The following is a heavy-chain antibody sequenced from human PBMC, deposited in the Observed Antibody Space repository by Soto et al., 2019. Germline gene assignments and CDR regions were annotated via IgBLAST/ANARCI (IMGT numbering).Heavy chain of an antibody. V-gene: IGHV3-74*01. CDR3: TRAANPQWEISHYYFDS. CDR2: INSDGSTT. J-gene: IGHJ4*02. D-gene: IGHD1-26*01. CDR1: GFTFSTYW. Sequence: GGSLRLSCAATGFTFSTYWVHWVRQAPGKGLVWVSRINSDGSTTNYADSVKGRFTISRDNAKNTLYLQMNSLKTEDTAVYYCTRAANPQWEISHYYFDSWGPGTLVTVSS.